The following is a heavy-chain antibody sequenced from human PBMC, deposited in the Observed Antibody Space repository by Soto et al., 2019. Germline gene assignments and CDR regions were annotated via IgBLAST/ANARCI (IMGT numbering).Heavy chain of an antibody. Sequence: TLSLTCIVSGDSVTSGSCYWTWLRQPPGKGLEWIGYISYTGRTKYNPSLQSRVTISVDTSKNDFSLNLSSVTAADTAVYFCAREWGLLPYYVMNVWGHGTAVTVSS. CDR2: ISYTGRT. CDR3: AREWGLLPYYVMNV. V-gene: IGHV4-61*03. CDR1: GDSVTSGSCY. D-gene: IGHD7-27*01. J-gene: IGHJ6*02.